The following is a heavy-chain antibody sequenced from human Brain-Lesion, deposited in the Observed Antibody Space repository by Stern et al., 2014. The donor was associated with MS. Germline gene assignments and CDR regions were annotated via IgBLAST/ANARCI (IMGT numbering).Heavy chain of an antibody. V-gene: IGHV4-39*01. Sequence: QLVESGPGLVKPSETLSLTCTVAGGSVSSTSYAWAWIRQPPGKGLEWIGTIYYSGDTYYSPSLKSRLTISLDTSQEQFPLPLGSVTAADTAVYYCAGEEDIRYCSGGSCTGNWFDPWGQGTLVTVSS. J-gene: IGHJ5*02. CDR3: AGEEDIRYCSGGSCTGNWFDP. CDR2: IYYSGDT. CDR1: GGSVSSTSYA. D-gene: IGHD2-15*01.